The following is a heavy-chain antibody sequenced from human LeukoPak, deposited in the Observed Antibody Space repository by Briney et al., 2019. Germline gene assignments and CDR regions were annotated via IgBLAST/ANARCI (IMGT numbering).Heavy chain of an antibody. J-gene: IGHJ4*02. CDR2: INPSGGST. V-gene: IGHV1-46*01. CDR1: GYTFTSYY. CDR3: ARVPTSSQFDY. Sequence: ASVKVSCKASGYTFTSYYMRWVRQAPGQGLEWMGIINPSGGSTSYAQKFQGRVTMTRDTSISTAYMELSRLRSDDTAVYYCARVPTSSQFDYWGQGTLVTVSS.